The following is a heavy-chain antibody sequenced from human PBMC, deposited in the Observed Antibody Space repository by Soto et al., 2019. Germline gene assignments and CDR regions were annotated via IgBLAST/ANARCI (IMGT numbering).Heavy chain of an antibody. CDR3: VKGDCRGGRCYRGFDY. CDR1: GFTFSSFD. V-gene: IGHV3-23*01. Sequence: GGSLRLSCAASGFTFSSFDMNWVRQAPGKGLEWVSGVTASGSITSYADPAKGRFTISRDNAKNTVYLQMNSQRAEDTAIYYCVKGDCRGGRCYRGFDYWGHGTRVTVSS. CDR2: VTASGSIT. D-gene: IGHD2-15*01. J-gene: IGHJ4*01.